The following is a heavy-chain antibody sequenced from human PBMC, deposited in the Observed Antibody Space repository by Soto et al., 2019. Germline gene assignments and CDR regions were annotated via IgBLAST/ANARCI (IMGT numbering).Heavy chain of an antibody. V-gene: IGHV4-59*08. CDR2: IYYNGST. CDR3: ARQAGGYDPKVDY. D-gene: IGHD5-12*01. Sequence: SETLSLTCTVSGASLSLLYWSWVRQSPGTGLEWIGYIYYNGSTYYNPSLKRRVTISVDTSKNQFPLKLSSVTAADTAVYYCARQAGGYDPKVDYWGQGTLVTVSS. J-gene: IGHJ4*02. CDR1: GASLSLLY.